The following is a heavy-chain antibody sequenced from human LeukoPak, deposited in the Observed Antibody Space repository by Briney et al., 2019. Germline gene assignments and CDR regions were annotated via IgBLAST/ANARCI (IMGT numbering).Heavy chain of an antibody. J-gene: IGHJ4*02. CDR3: ARDGEYYGSGSIFRFDY. CDR2: INPSSGGT. Sequence: ASVKVSCKTSGYTFTGYHMHWVRQDPGQGLEGMGWINPSSGGTNYAQKFQGRVTMTRDTSISTAYMEMSSLRSDDTAVYYCARDGEYYGSGSIFRFDYWGQGTLVTVSS. D-gene: IGHD3-10*01. CDR1: GYTFTGYH. V-gene: IGHV1-2*02.